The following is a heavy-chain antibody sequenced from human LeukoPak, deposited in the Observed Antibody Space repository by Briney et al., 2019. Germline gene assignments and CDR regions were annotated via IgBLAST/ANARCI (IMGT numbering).Heavy chain of an antibody. CDR2: IYSSGST. CDR1: GFTVSSNY. D-gene: IGHD3-10*01. Sequence: GGSLRLSCAASGFTVSSNYMSWVRQAPGKGLEWVSVIYSSGSTYYADSVKGRFTISRDNSKNTLYLQMNSLRAEDTAVYYCARPPTWSYYFDYWGQGPLVTVSS. CDR3: ARPPTWSYYFDY. J-gene: IGHJ4*02. V-gene: IGHV3-53*01.